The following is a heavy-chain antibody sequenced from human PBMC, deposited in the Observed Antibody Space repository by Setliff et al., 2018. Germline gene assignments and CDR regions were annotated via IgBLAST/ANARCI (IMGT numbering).Heavy chain of an antibody. CDR2: IRYDGSKK. CDR3: ARNPLPHGPEGHFDY. CDR1: GFTFSSYA. V-gene: IGHV3-33*08. Sequence: QSGVSRRLSCAASGFTFSSYAMSWVRQAPGKGLEWVAFIRYDGSKKYYGASVKGRFTISRDNAKNSLYLRTYSRRAEDTAVYYGARNPLPHGPEGHFDYWGQGTLVTVSS. J-gene: IGHJ4*02.